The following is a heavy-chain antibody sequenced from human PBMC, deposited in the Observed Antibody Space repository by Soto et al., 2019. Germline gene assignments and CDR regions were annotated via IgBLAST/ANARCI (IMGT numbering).Heavy chain of an antibody. D-gene: IGHD4-17*01. CDR2: IYYSGST. Sequence: SETLSLTCTVSGGSISSSSYYWGWIRQPPGKGLEWIGSIYYSGSTYYNPSLKSRVTISVDTSKNQFSLKLSSVTAADTAVYYCARRSRYGDYRIDYWGQGTLVTVSS. CDR1: GGSISSSSYY. CDR3: ARRSRYGDYRIDY. V-gene: IGHV4-39*01. J-gene: IGHJ4*02.